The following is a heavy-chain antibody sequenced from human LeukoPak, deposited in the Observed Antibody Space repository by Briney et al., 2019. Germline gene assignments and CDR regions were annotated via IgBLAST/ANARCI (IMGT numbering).Heavy chain of an antibody. CDR3: ARAGMVAAAYYYYYYMDV. CDR2: INWNGGST. D-gene: IGHD2-15*01. V-gene: IGHV3-20*04. CDR1: GFTLEDYG. Sequence: GGSLRLSGAASGFTLEDYGMSWVRQAPGKGLEWVSGINWNGGSTVYADSVKGRFTISRDNAKNSLYLQMNSLRAEDTALYYCARAGMVAAAYYYYYYMDVWGKGTTVTVSS. J-gene: IGHJ6*03.